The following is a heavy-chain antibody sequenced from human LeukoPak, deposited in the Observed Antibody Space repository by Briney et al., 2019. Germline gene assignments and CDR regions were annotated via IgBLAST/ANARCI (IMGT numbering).Heavy chain of an antibody. D-gene: IGHD2-2*01. CDR3: ARGYCSSTSCYPNWFDP. CDR2: IKEDGSAI. Sequence: GGSLRLSCAASGFSFSSYWMTWVRQAPGKGLEWVANIKEDGSAIYYVDSVKGRFTISRDNAKNSLYLQMNSLRAEDTAVYYCARGYCSSTSCYPNWFDPWGQGTLITVSS. J-gene: IGHJ5*02. CDR1: GFSFSSYW. V-gene: IGHV3-7*04.